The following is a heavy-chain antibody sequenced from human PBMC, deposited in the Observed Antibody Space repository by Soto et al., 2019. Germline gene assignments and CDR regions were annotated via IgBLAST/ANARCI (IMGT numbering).Heavy chain of an antibody. J-gene: IGHJ5*02. CDR2: ISGSGGST. V-gene: IGHV3-23*01. Sequence: GGSLRLSCAASGFTFSSYAMSWVRQAPGKGLEWVSAISGSGGSTYYADSVKGRFTISRDNSKNTLYLQMNSLRAEDTAVYYWAKRVKEYGSGSYSWFAPWGKGTLVTVSS. CDR3: AKRVKEYGSGSYSWFAP. CDR1: GFTFSSYA. D-gene: IGHD3-10*01.